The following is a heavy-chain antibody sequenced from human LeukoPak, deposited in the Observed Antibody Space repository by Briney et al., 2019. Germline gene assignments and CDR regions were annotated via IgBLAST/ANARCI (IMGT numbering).Heavy chain of an antibody. J-gene: IGHJ5*02. CDR2: ISSSSSYI. CDR1: GFTFSSYS. D-gene: IGHD3-10*01. Sequence: PGGSLRLSCAASGFTFSSYSMNWVRQAPGKGLEWVSSISSSSSYIYYADSVKGRFTISRDNAKNSLYLQMNSLRAEDTAVYYCARDLRFGELLDLFDPWGQGTLVTVSS. CDR3: ARDLRFGELLDLFDP. V-gene: IGHV3-21*01.